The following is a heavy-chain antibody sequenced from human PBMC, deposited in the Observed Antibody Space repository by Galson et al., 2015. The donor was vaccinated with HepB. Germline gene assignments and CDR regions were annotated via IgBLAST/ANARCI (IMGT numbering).Heavy chain of an antibody. V-gene: IGHV1-18*01. J-gene: IGHJ3*02. CDR3: ARDNGGVLPATTPGRPLAPFDAFDI. CDR2: ISAYNGNT. Sequence: SVKVSCKASGYTLTSYGISWVRQAPGQGLEWMGWISAYNGNTIYAQKFQGRVSMTINTSTSAAYMELRSPRSDETAVYYCARDNGGVLPATTPGRPLAPFDAFDIWGQGTMVTVSS. D-gene: IGHD2-2*01. CDR1: GYTLTSYG.